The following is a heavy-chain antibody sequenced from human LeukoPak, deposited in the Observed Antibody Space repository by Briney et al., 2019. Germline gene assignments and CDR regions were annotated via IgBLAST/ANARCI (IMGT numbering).Heavy chain of an antibody. CDR3: ARDDGGNLNDAFDI. V-gene: IGHV3-21*01. CDR1: GFTFSDYT. CDR2: MTGRKSYI. Sequence: GGSLRLSCAASGFTFSDYTLNWVRQAPGKGLEWVSSMTGRKSYIFYADSVKGRFTIPRDNAENSVYLQMNNLGAEDTAIYYCARDDGGNLNDAFDIWGPGTMVTVS. J-gene: IGHJ3*02. D-gene: IGHD4-23*01.